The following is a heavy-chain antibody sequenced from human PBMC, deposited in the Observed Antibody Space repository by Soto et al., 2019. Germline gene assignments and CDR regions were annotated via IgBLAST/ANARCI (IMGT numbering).Heavy chain of an antibody. CDR2: IYSGGST. Sequence: GGSLRLSCAASGFTVSSNYMSWVRQAPGKWLEWVSVIYSGGSTYYADSVKGRFTISRDNSKNTLYLQMNSLRAEDTAVYYCARALGYYYYYMDVWGKGTTVTVSS. V-gene: IGHV3-53*01. J-gene: IGHJ6*03. CDR1: GFTVSSNY. CDR3: ARALGYYYYYMDV. D-gene: IGHD7-27*01.